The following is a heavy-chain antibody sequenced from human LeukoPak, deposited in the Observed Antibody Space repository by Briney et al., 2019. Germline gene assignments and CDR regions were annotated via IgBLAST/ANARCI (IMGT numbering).Heavy chain of an antibody. D-gene: IGHD2-15*01. J-gene: IGHJ3*02. Sequence: GGSLRLSCAASGFTFSSYAMSWVRQAPGKGLEWVSGISGSGGSTHYADSVKDRFTIFRDNSKNTLYLQMNSLRGEDTAVYYCAKETVVVVAATPDAFDIWGQGTMVTVSS. V-gene: IGHV3-23*01. CDR1: GFTFSSYA. CDR2: ISGSGGST. CDR3: AKETVVVVAATPDAFDI.